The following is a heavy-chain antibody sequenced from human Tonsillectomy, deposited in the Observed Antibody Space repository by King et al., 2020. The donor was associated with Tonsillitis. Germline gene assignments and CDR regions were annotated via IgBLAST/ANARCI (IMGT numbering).Heavy chain of an antibody. D-gene: IGHD2-21*02. J-gene: IGHJ6*02. CDR2: IYSGGST. V-gene: IGHV3-53*01. CDR3: ARGYRVSDNRGYWARYDYYGMDV. CDR1: GFTVSSNY. Sequence: VQLVESGGGLIQPGGSLRLSCAASGFTVSSNYMSWVRQAPGKGLEWVSGIYSGGSTYYADSVKGRFTISRDNSKNTLYLQMNTLRAEDTAMYYCARGYRVSDNRGYWARYDYYGMDVWGQGTTVTVSS.